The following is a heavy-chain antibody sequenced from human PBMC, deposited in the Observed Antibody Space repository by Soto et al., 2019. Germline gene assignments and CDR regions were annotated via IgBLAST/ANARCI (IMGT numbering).Heavy chain of an antibody. V-gene: IGHV5-51*01. J-gene: IGHJ6*02. Sequence: PGESLKISCKGSGYSFTSYWIGWARQMPGKGLEWMGIIYPGDSDTRYSPSFQGQVTISADKSISTAYLQWSSLKASDTAMYYCARTAAAGKYYYGMDVWGQGTTVIV. CDR3: ARTAAAGKYYYGMDV. CDR2: IYPGDSDT. D-gene: IGHD6-13*01. CDR1: GYSFTSYW.